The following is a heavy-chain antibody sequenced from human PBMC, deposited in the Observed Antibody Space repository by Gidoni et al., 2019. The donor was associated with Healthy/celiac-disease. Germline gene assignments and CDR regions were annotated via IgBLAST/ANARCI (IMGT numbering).Heavy chain of an antibody. J-gene: IGHJ4*02. Sequence: VQLQESGPGLVKPSQTLSLTCTVSGGSISSGSYYWSWIRQPAGKGLEWIGRIYTSGSTNYNPSLKSRVTISVDTSKNQFSLKLSSVTAADTAVYYCARGVMKRYFDYWGQGTLVTVSS. CDR2: IYTSGST. CDR1: GGSISSGSYY. V-gene: IGHV4-61*02. CDR3: ARGVMKRYFDY. D-gene: IGHD2-8*01.